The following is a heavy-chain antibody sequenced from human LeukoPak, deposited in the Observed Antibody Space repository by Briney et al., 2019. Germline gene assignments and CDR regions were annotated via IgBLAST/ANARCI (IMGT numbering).Heavy chain of an antibody. J-gene: IGHJ4*02. CDR2: IYYSGST. CDR1: GGSISSSSYY. D-gene: IGHD2-15*01. Sequence: PSETLSLTCTVSGGSISSSSYYWGWIRQPPGKGLEWIGSIYYSGSTYYNPSLKSRVTISVDTSKNQFSLKLSSVTAADTAVYYWARASGGSPIDYWGQGTLVTVSS. CDR3: ARASGGSPIDY. V-gene: IGHV4-39*07.